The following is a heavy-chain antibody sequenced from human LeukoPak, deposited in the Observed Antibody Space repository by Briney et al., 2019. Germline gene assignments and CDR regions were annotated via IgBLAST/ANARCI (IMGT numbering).Heavy chain of an antibody. CDR3: ARERLGSSGYNAFDI. D-gene: IGHD3-22*01. CDR1: GFTVSSNY. Sequence: GGSLRLSCAASGFTVSSNYMSWVRQAPGKGLEWVPVIYSGGSTYYADSVKGRFTISRDNSKNTLYLQMNSLRAEDTAVYYCARERLGSSGYNAFDIWGQGTMVTVSS. CDR2: IYSGGST. J-gene: IGHJ3*02. V-gene: IGHV3-53*01.